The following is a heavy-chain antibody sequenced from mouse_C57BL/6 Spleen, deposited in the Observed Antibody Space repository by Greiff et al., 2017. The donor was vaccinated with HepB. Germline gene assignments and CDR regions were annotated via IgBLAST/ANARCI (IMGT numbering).Heavy chain of an antibody. J-gene: IGHJ3*01. CDR2: INYDGSST. V-gene: IGHV5-16*01. Sequence: EVMLVESEGGLVQPGSSMKLSCTASGFTFSDYYMAWVRQVPEKGLEWVANINYDGSSTYYLDSLKSRFIISIDNAKNILYLQMSSLKSEDTATYYCARGYGSSPWFAYWGQGTLVTVSA. CDR1: GFTFSDYY. D-gene: IGHD1-1*01. CDR3: ARGYGSSPWFAY.